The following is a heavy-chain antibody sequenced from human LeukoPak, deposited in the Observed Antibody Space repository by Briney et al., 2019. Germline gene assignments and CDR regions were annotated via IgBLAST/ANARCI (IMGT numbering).Heavy chain of an antibody. CDR2: IKSKTDGGTT. V-gene: IGHV3-15*01. J-gene: IGHJ4*02. Sequence: PGGSLRLSCAASGFTFSNAWMSWVRQAPGKGLEWVGRIKSKTDGGTTDYAAPVKGRFTISRDDSKNTLYLQMNSLKTEDTAVYYSTTDRGVRGVIITRRYETYDYWGQGTLVTVSS. CDR3: TTDRGVRGVIITRRYETYDY. D-gene: IGHD3-10*01. CDR1: GFTFSNAW.